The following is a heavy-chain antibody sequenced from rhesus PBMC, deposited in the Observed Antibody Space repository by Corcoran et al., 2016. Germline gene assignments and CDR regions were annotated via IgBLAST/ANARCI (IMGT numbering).Heavy chain of an antibody. V-gene: IGHV4-65*01. D-gene: IGHD1-26*01. CDR3: ARQDWNYRFDY. CDR2: IYGGSGST. CDR1: GGSISSSNW. Sequence: QVQLQESGPGLVKPSETLSLTCAVSGGSISSSNWWSWIRQSPGKVLEWIGYIYGGSGSTSYNPSLKSRVIISTDTSKNQFSLKLSSVTAADTAVYYCARQDWNYRFDYWGQGVLVTVSS. J-gene: IGHJ4*01.